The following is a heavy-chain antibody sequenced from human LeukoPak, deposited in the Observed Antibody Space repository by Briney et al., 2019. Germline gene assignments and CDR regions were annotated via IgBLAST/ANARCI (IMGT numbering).Heavy chain of an antibody. CDR3: ATGLSGWEYGY. CDR2: INYDGTTT. CDR1: GFNFSSYW. V-gene: IGHV3-74*01. Sequence: GGSLRLSCAASGFNFSSYWMHWVRQAPGKGLVWISRINYDGTTTSYADSVKGRFTISRDNAKNTLYLQMNSLRAEDTAVYYCATGLSGWEYGYWGQGTLVTVSS. D-gene: IGHD6-19*01. J-gene: IGHJ4*02.